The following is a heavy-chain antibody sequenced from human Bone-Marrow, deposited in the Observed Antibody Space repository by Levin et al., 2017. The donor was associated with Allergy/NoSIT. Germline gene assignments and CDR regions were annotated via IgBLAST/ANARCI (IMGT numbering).Heavy chain of an antibody. J-gene: IGHJ6*02. V-gene: IGHV3-11*01. CDR2: ISDSGTTI. Sequence: GESLKISCAASEFTFTDYYLTWIRQAPGKGLEWLSYISDSGTTISYADSVKGRFTISRDNAKNSLYLHMSSLRLEDTAVYYCARVVRVGGTWSYSYAMDVWGQGTTVTVSS. CDR1: EFTFTDYY. D-gene: IGHD1-26*01. CDR3: ARVVRVGGTWSYSYAMDV.